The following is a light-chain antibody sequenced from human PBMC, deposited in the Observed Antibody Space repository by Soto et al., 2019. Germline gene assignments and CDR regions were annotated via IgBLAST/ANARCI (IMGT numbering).Light chain of an antibody. Sequence: SYELTQPPSVSVSPGQTAGITCSGDKVGDKYACWYQQKPGQSPVLVIYQDSKRPSGIPERFSGSNSGNTATLTISGTQAMDEADYYCQAWDSSTAEFGGGTKLTVL. CDR1: KVGDKY. CDR2: QDS. V-gene: IGLV3-1*01. J-gene: IGLJ2*01. CDR3: QAWDSSTAE.